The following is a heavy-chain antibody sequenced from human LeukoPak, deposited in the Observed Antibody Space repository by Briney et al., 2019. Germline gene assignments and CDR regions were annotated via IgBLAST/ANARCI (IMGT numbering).Heavy chain of an antibody. CDR2: IYYSGST. J-gene: IGHJ4*02. D-gene: IGHD2-15*01. Sequence: SETLSLTCTVSGGSISSYYWSWIRQPPGKGLEWIGYIYYSGSTNYNPSLKSRVTISVDTSKNQFSLKLSSVTAADTAVYYCAREIGHCRGGSCYIFYFDYWGQGTLVTVSS. V-gene: IGHV4-59*01. CDR3: AREIGHCRGGSCYIFYFDY. CDR1: GGSISSYY.